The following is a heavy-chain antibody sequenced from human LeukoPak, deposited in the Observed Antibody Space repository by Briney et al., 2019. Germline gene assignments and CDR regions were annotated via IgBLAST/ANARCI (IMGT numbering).Heavy chain of an antibody. CDR1: GGSISSGGYS. J-gene: IGHJ3*02. Sequence: SETLSLTCAVSGGSISSGGYSWSWIRQPPGKGLEWIGYIYHSGSTYYNPSLKSRVTISVDRSKNQFSLKLSSVTAADTAVYYCARPSSSPGAFDIWGQGTMVTVSS. CDR2: IYHSGST. CDR3: ARPSSSPGAFDI. V-gene: IGHV4-30-2*01. D-gene: IGHD6-13*01.